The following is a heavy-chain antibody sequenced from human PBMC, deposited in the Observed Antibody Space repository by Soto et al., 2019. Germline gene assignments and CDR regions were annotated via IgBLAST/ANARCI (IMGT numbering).Heavy chain of an antibody. Sequence: VGSLRLSCAASGFTFSRHWMSWVRQAPGKGLEWVANIKEDGRVKNYIDSVKGRFTISRDNAKNSVYLQLNSLRVEDTAVYFCARDKEGGANDYWGQGSPVTVSS. V-gene: IGHV3-7*05. CDR3: ARDKEGGANDY. J-gene: IGHJ4*02. D-gene: IGHD3-16*01. CDR1: GFTFSRHW. CDR2: IKEDGRVK.